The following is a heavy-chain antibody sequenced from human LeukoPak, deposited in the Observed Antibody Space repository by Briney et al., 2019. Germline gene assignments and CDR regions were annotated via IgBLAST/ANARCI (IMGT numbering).Heavy chain of an antibody. J-gene: IGHJ5*02. CDR2: IRSNDGHT. CDR1: GYIFTSYD. Sequence: ASVKVSCKASGYIFTSYDISWVRQAPGQGLEWMGWIRSNDGHTKYAQKFQGRVTMTIDTFTTTVYMELRSVTSDDTAMYYCARQQLVPNWFDPWGQGTLVTVSS. V-gene: IGHV1-18*01. D-gene: IGHD6-13*01. CDR3: ARQQLVPNWFDP.